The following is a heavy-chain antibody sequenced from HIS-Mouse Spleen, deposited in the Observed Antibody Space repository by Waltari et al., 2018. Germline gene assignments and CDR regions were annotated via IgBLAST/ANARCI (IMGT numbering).Heavy chain of an antibody. CDR1: GFTFTTYA. D-gene: IGHD6-19*01. V-gene: IGHV3-23*01. J-gene: IGHJ4*02. CDR3: AKDRQWLVRIYFDY. CDR2: ISGSGGST. Sequence: EVQLLESGGGLVQPGGSLRLDCAAHGFTFTTYAMRWVRPAPGKGQGWVSAISGSGGSTYYADSVKGRFTISRDNSKNTLYLQMNSLRAEDTAVYYCAKDRQWLVRIYFDYWGQGTLVTVSS.